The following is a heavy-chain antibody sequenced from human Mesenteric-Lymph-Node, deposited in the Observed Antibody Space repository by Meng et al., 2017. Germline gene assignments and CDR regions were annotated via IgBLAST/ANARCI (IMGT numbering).Heavy chain of an antibody. Sequence: GESLKISCAASGFTFSSYGMHWVRQAPGKGLEWVSSISSSSSYIYYADSVKGRFTISRDNAKNSLYLQMNSLRAEDTALYYCAKDTWQQLLYYFAYWGQGTLVTVSS. CDR2: ISSSSSYI. CDR1: GFTFSSYG. J-gene: IGHJ4*02. V-gene: IGHV3-21*04. CDR3: AKDTWQQLLYYFAY. D-gene: IGHD6-13*01.